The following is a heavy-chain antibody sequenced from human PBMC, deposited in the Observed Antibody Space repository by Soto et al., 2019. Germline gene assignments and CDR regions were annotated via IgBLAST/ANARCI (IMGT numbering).Heavy chain of an antibody. J-gene: IGHJ6*02. CDR3: ARVFEGSISAAGTNLYYYYGMDV. D-gene: IGHD6-13*01. Sequence: ASVKVSCKASGYTFTSYGISWVRQAPGQGLEWMGWISAYNGNTNYAQKLQGRVTMTTDTSTSTAYMELRSLRSDDTAVYYCARVFEGSISAAGTNLYYYYGMDVWGQRTTVTVSS. CDR1: GYTFTSYG. CDR2: ISAYNGNT. V-gene: IGHV1-18*01.